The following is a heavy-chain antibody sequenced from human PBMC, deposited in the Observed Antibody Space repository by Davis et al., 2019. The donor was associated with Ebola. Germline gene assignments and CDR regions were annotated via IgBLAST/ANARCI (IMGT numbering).Heavy chain of an antibody. CDR1: GYSFTSYW. V-gene: IGHV5-51*01. CDR2: IYPGDSVT. Sequence: PGGSLRLSCKGSGYSFTSYWIGWVRQMPGKGLEWMGIIYPGDSVTRYSPSFQGQVTISADKSISTAYLQWSSLKASDTAMYYCARHELQRDDILGGAFDYWGQGTLVTVSS. J-gene: IGHJ4*02. CDR3: ARHELQRDDILGGAFDY. D-gene: IGHD3-9*01.